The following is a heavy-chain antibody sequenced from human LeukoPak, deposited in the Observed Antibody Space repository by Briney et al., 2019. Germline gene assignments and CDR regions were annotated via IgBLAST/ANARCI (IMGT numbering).Heavy chain of an antibody. V-gene: IGHV1-2*02. Sequence: ASVKVSCKASGYTFTGNYMHWGRQAPGQGLEWMGWINPNSGVTTYAPKSQGRVTMTRDTSISTAYFVLSRLRSDDPAVMYCARMFRGGSTITSDTSMSTGSMSLSRLRSDCTWVYCCARARHYYYGSGSIVNYYYYIDIWGKGTTVT. CDR2: INPNSGVT. CDR1: GYTFTGNY. D-gene: IGHD3-22*01. CDR3: ARMFRGGSTITSDTSMSTGSMSLSRLRSDCTWVYCCARARHYYYGSGSIVNYYYYIDI. J-gene: IGHJ6*03.